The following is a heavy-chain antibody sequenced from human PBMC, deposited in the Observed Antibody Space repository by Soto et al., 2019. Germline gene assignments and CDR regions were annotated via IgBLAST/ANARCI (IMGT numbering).Heavy chain of an antibody. CDR2: ISGSGGST. CDR1: GCTFSSYT. D-gene: IGHD5-12*01. CDR3: AKSRDGYHLSFAY. V-gene: IGHV3-23*01. Sequence: GSLRLSCAASGCTFSSYTMSWVRQAPGKGLEWVSAISGSGGSTYYADSVKGRFTISRDNSKNTLYLQMNSLRAEDTAVYYCAKSRDGYHLSFAYWGQVTLVTVSS. J-gene: IGHJ4*02.